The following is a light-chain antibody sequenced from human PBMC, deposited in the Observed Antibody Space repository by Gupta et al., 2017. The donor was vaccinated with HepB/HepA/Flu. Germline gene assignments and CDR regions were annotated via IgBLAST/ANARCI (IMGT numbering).Light chain of an antibody. CDR1: QRVSSY. J-gene: IGKJ3*01. CDR3: QQRSNGHPRVT. Sequence: ESLLTQSLATLPLSPREKATLSFRASQRVSSYFAWYKKKSGQAPRLLIYDASNRAKGIKARFSGSGVGTDFTLTIISREPEDFAVYYCQQRSNGHPRVTFGHGTKVDIK. CDR2: DAS. V-gene: IGKV3-11*01.